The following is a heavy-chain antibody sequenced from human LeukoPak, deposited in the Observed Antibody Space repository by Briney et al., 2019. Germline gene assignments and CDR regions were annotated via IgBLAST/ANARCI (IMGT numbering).Heavy chain of an antibody. CDR3: ARRGYHDYSGFDY. Sequence: PGVSPILSCAESGFTFSSYSMNWVRHAPGKGLEWVSSISSSSSYIYYADSVKGRFTISRDNSKNSLYLQMKSLRAEDTALYYCARRGYHDYSGFDYWGQGTLVTVSS. CDR2: ISSSSSYI. J-gene: IGHJ4*02. D-gene: IGHD1-26*01. V-gene: IGHV3-21*01. CDR1: GFTFSSYS.